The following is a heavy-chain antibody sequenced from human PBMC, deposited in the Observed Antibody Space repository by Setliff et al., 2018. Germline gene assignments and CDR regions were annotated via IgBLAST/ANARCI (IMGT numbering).Heavy chain of an antibody. CDR2: IYYSGST. Sequence: PGGSLRLSCAASGFTFSDHYMDWVRQAPGKGLEWIGSIYYSGSTYYNPSLKSRVTISVDKSKNQFSLKLSSVTAADTAVYYCARGPSAGPQGYYFDYWGQGTLVTVSS. CDR3: ARGPSAGPQGYYFDY. CDR1: GFTFSDHY. V-gene: IGHV4-38-2*01. J-gene: IGHJ4*02. D-gene: IGHD6-13*01.